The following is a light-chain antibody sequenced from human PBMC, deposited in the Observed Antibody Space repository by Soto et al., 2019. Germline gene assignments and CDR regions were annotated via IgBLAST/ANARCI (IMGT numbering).Light chain of an antibody. CDR3: QTWSTGIQV. Sequence: QPALTQSPSASASLGASVKLTCTLSSGHISYAIAWHQQQPEQGHRYLMKLNSDGSQSKGDGIPDRFSGSSSGAERYLTIASLQSEDDAYYYCQTWSTGIQVFGGGTKLTVL. CDR2: LNSDGSQ. J-gene: IGLJ3*02. V-gene: IGLV4-69*01. CDR1: SGHISYA.